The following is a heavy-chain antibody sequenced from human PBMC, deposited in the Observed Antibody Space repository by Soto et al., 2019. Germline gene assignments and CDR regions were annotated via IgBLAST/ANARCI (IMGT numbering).Heavy chain of an antibody. Sequence: EVQLLESGGGLVQPGGSLRLSCSASGFTFTSYAMSWVRQARGKGLEWVSGISGSGGDTKSADSMKGRFTISRDNFKKTLYPKMNSLRAEETAVYYCAKHDFWSLYNSGLDSWGQGTLVTVSS. V-gene: IGHV3-23*01. CDR1: GFTFTSYA. CDR2: ISGSGGDT. CDR3: AKHDFWSLYNSGLDS. D-gene: IGHD3-3*01. J-gene: IGHJ4*02.